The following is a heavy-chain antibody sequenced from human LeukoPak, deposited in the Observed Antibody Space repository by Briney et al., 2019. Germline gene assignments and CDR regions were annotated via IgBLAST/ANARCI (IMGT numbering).Heavy chain of an antibody. Sequence: PSETLSLTCTVSGGSISSYYSSWIRPPPGEGLEWIGYIYYSVSTNYNPSLKSRVTISVDTSKNQFSLKLSSVTAADTAVYYCARVSGFYYYGSGTANYYYYGMDVWGQGTTVTVSS. D-gene: IGHD3-10*01. CDR3: ARVSGFYYYGSGTANYYYYGMDV. CDR1: GGSISSYY. CDR2: IYYSVST. V-gene: IGHV4-59*12. J-gene: IGHJ6*02.